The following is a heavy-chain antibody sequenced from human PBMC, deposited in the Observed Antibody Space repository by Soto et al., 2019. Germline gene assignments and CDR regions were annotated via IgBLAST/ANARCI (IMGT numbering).Heavy chain of an antibody. V-gene: IGHV1-3*01. CDR3: ARDSGITIFGVVYSSPFDH. CDR1: GYTFTSYA. D-gene: IGHD3-3*01. CDR2: INAGNGNT. J-gene: IGHJ5*02. Sequence: XSVKVSCKASGYTFTSYAMHWVRQAPGQSLEWMGWINAGNGNTKYSQKFQGRVTITRDTSASTAYMELSSLRSEDTAVYYCARDSGITIFGVVYSSPFDHWGQGTLVTVSS.